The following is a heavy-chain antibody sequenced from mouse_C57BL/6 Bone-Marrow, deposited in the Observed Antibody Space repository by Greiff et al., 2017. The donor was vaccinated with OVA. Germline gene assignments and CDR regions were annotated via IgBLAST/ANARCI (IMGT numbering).Heavy chain of an antibody. J-gene: IGHJ4*01. CDR1: GYTFTDYY. CDR3: ARDYGWGDH. CDR2: INPNNGGT. Sequence: VQLQQSGPELVKPGASVKISCKASGYTFTDYYMNWVKQSHGKSLEWIGDINPNNGGTSYNQKFKGKATLTVDKSSSTAYMELRSLTSEDSAVYYCARDYGWGDHWGQGTSVTVSS. V-gene: IGHV1-26*01. D-gene: IGHD1-1*01.